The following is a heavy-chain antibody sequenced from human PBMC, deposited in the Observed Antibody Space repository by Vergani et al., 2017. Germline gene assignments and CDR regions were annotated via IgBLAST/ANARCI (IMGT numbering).Heavy chain of an antibody. CDR1: GGSISSSSYY. Sequence: QLQLQESGPGLVKPSETLSLTCTVSGGSISSSSYYWGWIRQPPGKGLEWIGSIYYSGSTYYNPSLKSRVTISVDTSKNQFSLKLSSVTAADTAVYYCARHPPLYGGWPNWFDPWGQGTLVTVSS. CDR2: IYYSGST. V-gene: IGHV4-39*01. J-gene: IGHJ5*02. D-gene: IGHD4/OR15-4a*01. CDR3: ARHPPLYGGWPNWFDP.